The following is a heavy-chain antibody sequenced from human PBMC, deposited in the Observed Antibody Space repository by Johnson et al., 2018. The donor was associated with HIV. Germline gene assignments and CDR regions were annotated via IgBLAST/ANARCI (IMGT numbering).Heavy chain of an antibody. CDR3: AKETRDSRSAFDI. J-gene: IGHJ3*02. V-gene: IGHV3-66*02. CDR2: LYSGGST. D-gene: IGHD3-22*01. CDR1: GFTVSSNY. Sequence: VQLVESGGGVIRPGGSLRLSCAASGFTVSSNYMNWVRQAPGKGLEWVSVLYSGGSTYYADSVKGRFTISRDNSKKTLYLQMNSLRAEDTALYYCAKETRDSRSAFDIWGQGTMVTVSS.